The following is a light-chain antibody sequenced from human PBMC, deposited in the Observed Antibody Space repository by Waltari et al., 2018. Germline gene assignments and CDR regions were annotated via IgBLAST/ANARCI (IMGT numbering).Light chain of an antibody. J-gene: IGKJ1*01. V-gene: IGKV4-1*01. CDR2: WAS. Sequence: DIVMPQSPDSLAVSPGERATINCKSSQSVLYSSNNKNYLAWYQQKVGQPPKLLIYWASTRESGVPDRFSGSGSGTDFTLTISSLQAEDVAVYYCQQYYDVPWTFGQGTKVEIK. CDR3: QQYYDVPWT. CDR1: QSVLYSSNNKNY.